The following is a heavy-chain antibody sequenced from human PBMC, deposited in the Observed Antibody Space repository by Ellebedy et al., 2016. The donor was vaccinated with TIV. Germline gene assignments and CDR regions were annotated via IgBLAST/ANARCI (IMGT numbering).Heavy chain of an antibody. CDR3: ARDTTSDY. J-gene: IGHJ4*02. Sequence: GESLKISCAVSGFTFSDHYMDWVRLAPGKGPEWVGRSRNKAKSYTTDYAASVKGRSTISRDDSKNSLYLQMNSLKTEDTAIYYCARDTTSDYWGQGALVTVSS. V-gene: IGHV3-72*01. CDR1: GFTFSDHY. CDR2: SRNKAKSYTT. D-gene: IGHD1-1*01.